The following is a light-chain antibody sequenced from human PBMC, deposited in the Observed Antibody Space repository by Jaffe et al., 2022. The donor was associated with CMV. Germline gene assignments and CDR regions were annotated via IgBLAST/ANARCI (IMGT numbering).Light chain of an antibody. J-gene: IGLJ2*01. V-gene: IGLV2-14*03. CDR2: DVY. Sequence: QSVLTQPASVSGSPGQSITISCTGTSGDFGGFNYVSWYQQHPGKAPKLMIYDVYFRPSGVSNRFSGSKSGNTASLTISGLQAEDEAEYYCSSYSSINTLVIFGGGTRLTVL. CDR3: SSYSSINTLVI. CDR1: SGDFGGFNY.